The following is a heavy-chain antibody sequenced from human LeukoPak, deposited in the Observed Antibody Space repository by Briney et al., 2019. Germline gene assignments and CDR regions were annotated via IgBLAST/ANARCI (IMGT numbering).Heavy chain of an antibody. Sequence: ASVKVSCKGSGYTFIGYNIHWVRQALGQGLEWMGWINPTNGATMNAVKFQGRVTMTRDTSITTAYMELSRLTSDDTAVYYCATPGDEWSVDTWGQGTLVTVSP. CDR1: GYTFIGYN. CDR3: ATPGDEWSVDT. D-gene: IGHD3-3*01. V-gene: IGHV1-2*02. J-gene: IGHJ5*02. CDR2: INPTNGAT.